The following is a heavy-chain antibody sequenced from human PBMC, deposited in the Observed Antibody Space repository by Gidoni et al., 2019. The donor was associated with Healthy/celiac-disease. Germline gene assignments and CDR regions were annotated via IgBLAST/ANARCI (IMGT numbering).Heavy chain of an antibody. CDR3: ARDLARLFPFDY. V-gene: IGHV3-21*01. CDR2: NSSSSSYI. J-gene: IGHJ4*02. D-gene: IGHD2-21*01. Sequence: EVQLVESGGGLVKPGGSLRLSCAASRFTFSSYSMNWVRQAPGKGLEWDSSNSSSSSYIYYADSGKGRLTISRDNAKNSLYLKRNSLRAEDTAVYYCARDLARLFPFDYWGREPWSPSPQ. CDR1: RFTFSSYS.